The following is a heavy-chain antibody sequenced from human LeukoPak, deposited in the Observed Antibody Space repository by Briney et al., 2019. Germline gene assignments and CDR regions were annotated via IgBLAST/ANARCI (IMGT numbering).Heavy chain of an antibody. V-gene: IGHV3-74*01. CDR1: GFTFSKYW. Sequence: PVGSLRLSCVASGFTFSKYWMLWVRQAPGKGLESVSRINTDGTVTTYADSVKGRFTVSRDNADNTMFLQMNSVRDEDTAVYYCATKQWLAPPPDSWGQGTPVTVSS. D-gene: IGHD6-19*01. CDR3: ATKQWLAPPPDS. J-gene: IGHJ4*02. CDR2: INTDGTVT.